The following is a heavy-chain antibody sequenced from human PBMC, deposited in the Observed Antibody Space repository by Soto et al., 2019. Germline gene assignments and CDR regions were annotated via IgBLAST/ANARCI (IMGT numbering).Heavy chain of an antibody. CDR3: AKDSRKAGSASYCDY. Sequence: GGSLRLSCAASGFTFSSYAMSWVRQAPGKGLEWVSSISGSSGVTYHADSVKGRFTISRDNSKNTLYLQMNSLRVEDTAVYYCAKDSRKAGSASYCDYWGQGTLVTVSS. V-gene: IGHV3-23*01. CDR1: GFTFSSYA. D-gene: IGHD3-10*01. J-gene: IGHJ4*02. CDR2: ISGSSGVT.